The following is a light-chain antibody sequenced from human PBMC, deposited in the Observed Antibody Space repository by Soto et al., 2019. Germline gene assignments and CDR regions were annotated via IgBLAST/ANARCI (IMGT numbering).Light chain of an antibody. V-gene: IGKV1-5*03. CDR2: EAS. J-gene: IGKJ1*01. CDR1: QNIINW. Sequence: DIQMTQSPSTLSASVGDRVTITCRASQNIINWLAWYQQKPGKVPKLLIYEASNLDNGVPSRFSGSGSGTEVTMTVSTLQADDFATYYCQQYKSYSPEETLGQGTKVEIK. CDR3: QQYKSYSPEET.